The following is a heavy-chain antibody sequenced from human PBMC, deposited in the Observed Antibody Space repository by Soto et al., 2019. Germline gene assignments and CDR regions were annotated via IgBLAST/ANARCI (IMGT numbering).Heavy chain of an antibody. J-gene: IGHJ4*02. CDR2: ISGSGGST. V-gene: IGHV3-23*01. Sequence: EVQLLESGGGLVQPGGSLRLSCAASGFTFSSYAMSWVRQAPGKGLEWVSGISGSGGSTYHADSVKGRFTISRDNSKNTLHLQMNSLRAEDTAVYYCAKGGHSSSWALFDYWGQGTPVTVSS. CDR3: AKGGHSSSWALFDY. D-gene: IGHD6-13*01. CDR1: GFTFSSYA.